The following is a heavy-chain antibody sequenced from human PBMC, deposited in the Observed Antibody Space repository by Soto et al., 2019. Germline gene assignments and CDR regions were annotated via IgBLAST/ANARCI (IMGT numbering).Heavy chain of an antibody. CDR3: AKGAEGYVVSSLDS. D-gene: IGHD5-12*01. Sequence: GGSLRLSCAASGFRFSDFAMTWVRQAPGRGLEWVSAITGTASSTYYADSVRGRFTISRDNSKNTLYLQINSLRAEDTAIYYCAKGAEGYVVSSLDSWGQGTLVTVSS. CDR2: ITGTASST. J-gene: IGHJ4*02. V-gene: IGHV3-23*01. CDR1: GFRFSDFA.